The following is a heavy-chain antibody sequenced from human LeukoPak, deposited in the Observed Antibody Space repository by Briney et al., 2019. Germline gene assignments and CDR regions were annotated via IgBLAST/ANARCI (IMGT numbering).Heavy chain of an antibody. CDR3: ARDDVYGGRDFGY. V-gene: IGHV1-18*01. D-gene: IGHD4-23*01. CDR1: GYPFTSYG. CDR2: ISAYNGNT. J-gene: IGHJ4*02. Sequence: ASVKVSCKASGYPFTSYGFNWVRQAPGQGLEWMGWISAYNGNTNYAQKLQGRVTMTTDKFTSTAYMELRSLRSDDTAVYYCARDDVYGGRDFGYWGQGTLVTVSS.